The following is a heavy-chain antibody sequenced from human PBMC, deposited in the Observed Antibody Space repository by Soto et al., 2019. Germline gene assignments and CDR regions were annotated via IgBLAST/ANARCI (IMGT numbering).Heavy chain of an antibody. V-gene: IGHV1-58*01. J-gene: IGHJ4*02. CDR2: IAVGSGNT. CDR1: GFTFSSSV. CDR3: AAGDYFALDY. D-gene: IGHD3-9*01. Sequence: SVKVSCKASGFTFSSSVVQWVRQTRGQRLEWIGWIAVGSGNTKHAENFQERVTITWDLSTSTAYMELSSLGSEDTAVYYCAAGDYFALDYWGQGTPVTVSS.